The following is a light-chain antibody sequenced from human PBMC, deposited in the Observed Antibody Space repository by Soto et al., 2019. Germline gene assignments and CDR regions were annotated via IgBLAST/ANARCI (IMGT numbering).Light chain of an antibody. CDR3: QQYNSYSRT. Sequence: DIQMTQSPSTLSASVGDRVTITWRASQSISTWLALYQQKPGKAPRLLIYKASTLQSGVPSRFSGSGSGTEFTLTISSLQPDDFATYYCQQYNSYSRTFGQGTKVDIK. CDR1: QSISTW. J-gene: IGKJ1*01. V-gene: IGKV1-5*03. CDR2: KAS.